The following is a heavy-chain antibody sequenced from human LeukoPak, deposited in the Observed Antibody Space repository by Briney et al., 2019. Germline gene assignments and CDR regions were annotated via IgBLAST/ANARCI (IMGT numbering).Heavy chain of an antibody. D-gene: IGHD3-10*01. CDR2: ISGSGGRT. CDR3: AYYQGLW. CDR1: GWTFSSYG. V-gene: IGHV3-23*01. J-gene: IGHJ4*02. Sequence: GGALRLSCAASGWTFSSYGMSWVRQAPGKGLEWVSAISGSGGRTYYADTVKGGLTISRDNTKNTLYLQMNSLRAEDTAVYYCAYYQGLWWGQGTLVTVSP.